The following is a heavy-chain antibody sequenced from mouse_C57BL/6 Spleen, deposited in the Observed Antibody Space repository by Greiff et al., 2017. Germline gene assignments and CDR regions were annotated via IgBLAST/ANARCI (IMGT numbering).Heavy chain of an antibody. V-gene: IGHV5-2*01. CDR3: ARQEAGTGRYCDV. D-gene: IGHD4-1*01. CDR2: INSDGGST. CDR1: EYEFPSHD. Sequence: EVKLVESGGGLVQPGESLKLSCESNEYEFPSHDMSWVRKTPEKRLALVAAINSDGGSTYYPDTMERRFIISRDNTKKTLYLQMSSLRSEDTAVYYCARQEAGTGRYCDVWGTGTTVTVSS. J-gene: IGHJ1*03.